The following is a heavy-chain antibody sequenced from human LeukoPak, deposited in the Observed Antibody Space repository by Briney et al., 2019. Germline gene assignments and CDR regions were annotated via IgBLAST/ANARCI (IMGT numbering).Heavy chain of an antibody. Sequence: GGSLRLSCAASGFTFSSYAMSWVRQAPGKGLEWVSTISSGGTFYAETVKGRVTISREKARKTQYLQMNSLRAEDTAVYYCAKGMTTFEYWGQGTLVTVSS. CDR2: ISSGGT. D-gene: IGHD4-17*01. J-gene: IGHJ4*02. CDR3: AKGMTTFEY. CDR1: GFTFSSYA. V-gene: IGHV3-23*01.